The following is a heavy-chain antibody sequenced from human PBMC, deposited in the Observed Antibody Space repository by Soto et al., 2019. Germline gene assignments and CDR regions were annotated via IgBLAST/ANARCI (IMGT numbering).Heavy chain of an antibody. V-gene: IGHV2-5*02. CDR1: GISLTNSGVG. CDR3: AQMDFDLYGMDV. J-gene: IGHJ6*02. CDR2: IYWDDAK. Sequence: QITLTESGPTLVKPTQTLTLTCTFSGISLTNSGVGVSWISQPPGKALEWLAVIYWDDAKHFSPSQKSRLTITEDTAKNQVGLTMTNMDSVDTATYFCAQMDFDLYGMDVWGQGTTVIVSS. D-gene: IGHD3-9*01.